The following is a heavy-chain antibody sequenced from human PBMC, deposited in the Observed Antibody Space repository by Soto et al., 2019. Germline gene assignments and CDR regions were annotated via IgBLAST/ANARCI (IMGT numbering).Heavy chain of an antibody. J-gene: IGHJ5*02. Sequence: KVSCKASGYTFTSYAMHWVRQAPGQRLEWMGWINAGNGNTKYSQKFQGRVTITRDTSASTAYMELSSLRSEDTAVYYCARAAPENQIRLRGWCDPWGQGTLFTISS. D-gene: IGHD4-17*01. CDR3: ARAAPENQIRLRGWCDP. CDR1: GYTFTSYA. V-gene: IGHV1-3*01. CDR2: INAGNGNT.